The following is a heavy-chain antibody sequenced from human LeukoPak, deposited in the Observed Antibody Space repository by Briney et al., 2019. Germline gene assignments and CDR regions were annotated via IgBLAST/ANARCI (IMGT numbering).Heavy chain of an antibody. CDR2: IYYSGST. CDR1: GGSISSGDYY. V-gene: IGHV4-30-4*08. J-gene: IGHJ6*03. D-gene: IGHD3-3*01. Sequence: SQTLSLTCTVSGGSISSGDYYWSRIRQPPGKGLEWIGYIYYSGSTYYNPSLKSRVTISVDTSKNQFSLKLSSVTAADTAVYYCARDRVQYDFWSGPTGGRYYYYYMDVWGKGTTVTVYS. CDR3: ARDRVQYDFWSGPTGGRYYYYYMDV.